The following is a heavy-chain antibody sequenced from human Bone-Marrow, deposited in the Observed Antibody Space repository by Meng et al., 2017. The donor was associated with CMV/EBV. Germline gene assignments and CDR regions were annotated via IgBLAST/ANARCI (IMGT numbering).Heavy chain of an antibody. D-gene: IGHD3-3*01. CDR1: GFTFSSYW. Sequence: GESLKISCAASGFTFSSYWMSWVRQAPGKGLEWVANIKQDGSEKYYVDSVKGRFTISRDNAKNSLYLQMNSLRAEDTAVYYCARELRAYDFWSGYYLSFGGGMDVWGQGTTVTVSS. V-gene: IGHV3-7*01. CDR3: ARELRAYDFWSGYYLSFGGGMDV. J-gene: IGHJ6*02. CDR2: IKQDGSEK.